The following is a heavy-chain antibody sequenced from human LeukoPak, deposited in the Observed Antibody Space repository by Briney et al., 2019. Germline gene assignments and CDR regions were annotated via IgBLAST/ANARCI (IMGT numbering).Heavy chain of an antibody. D-gene: IGHD3-9*01. J-gene: IGHJ4*02. V-gene: IGHV1-18*01. CDR1: GYTFTSYG. CDR3: ARGRYDILTGYSPHFDY. Sequence: ASVKVSCKASGYTFTSYGISRVRQAPGQGLEWMGWISAYNGNTNYAQKLQGRVTMTTDTSTSTAYMELRSLRSDDTAAYYCARGRYDILTGYSPHFDYWGQGTLVTVSS. CDR2: ISAYNGNT.